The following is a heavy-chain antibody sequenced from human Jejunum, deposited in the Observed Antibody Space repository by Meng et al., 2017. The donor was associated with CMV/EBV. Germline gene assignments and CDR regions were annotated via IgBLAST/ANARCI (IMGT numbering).Heavy chain of an antibody. CDR1: GLLFGNYW. CDR3: AGVLKGGTYFDH. CDR2: IGLHGNESPTT. D-gene: IGHD1-1*01. V-gene: IGHV3-74*03. Sequence: GLLFGNYWMHWVRQAAEEGLVWVARIGLHGNESPTTKYADYVRGRFTISRDDAQSTLYLQMHSLRVEDTAVYFCAGVLKGGTYFDHWGHGAQVTVSS. J-gene: IGHJ4*01.